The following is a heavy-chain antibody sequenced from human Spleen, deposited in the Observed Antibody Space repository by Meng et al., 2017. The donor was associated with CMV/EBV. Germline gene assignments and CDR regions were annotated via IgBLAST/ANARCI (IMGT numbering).Heavy chain of an antibody. D-gene: IGHD1-14*01. CDR2: ISTYNGNT. V-gene: IGHV1-18*04. J-gene: IGHJ5*02. CDR3: ARAERYAGTGLDP. CDR1: GYTFTSYY. Sequence: ASVKVSCKASGYTFTSYYMHWVRQAPGQGLEWMGWISTYNGNTNYAQKLQGRVTMTTDTSTSTAYMELRSLRSDDTAVYYCARAERYAGTGLDPWGQGTLVTVSS.